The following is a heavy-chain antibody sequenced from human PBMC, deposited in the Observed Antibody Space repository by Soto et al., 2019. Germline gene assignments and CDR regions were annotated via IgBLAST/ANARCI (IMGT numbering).Heavy chain of an antibody. V-gene: IGHV1-69*13. J-gene: IGHJ4*02. CDR1: GGTFSSYA. CDR2: IIPIFGTA. Sequence: SVKVSCKASGGTFSSYAISWVRQAPGQGLEWMGGIIPIFGTANYAQKFQGRVTITADESTSTAYMELSSLRSEDTAVYYCARDRGDGYNNFDYWGQGTLVTVSS. CDR3: ARDRGDGYNNFDY. D-gene: IGHD3-10*01.